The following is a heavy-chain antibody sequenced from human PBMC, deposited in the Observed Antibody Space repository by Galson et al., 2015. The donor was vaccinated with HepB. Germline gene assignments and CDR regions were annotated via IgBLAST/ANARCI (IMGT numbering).Heavy chain of an antibody. CDR1: GFTFSSYD. CDR2: IGTAGDT. V-gene: IGHV3-13*04. J-gene: IGHJ6*02. CDR3: ARGIAAAGTKLHYYYYGMDV. Sequence: SLRLSCAASGFTFSSYDMHWVRQATGKGLEWVSAIGTAGDTYYPGSVKGRFTISRENAKNSLYLQMNSLRAGDTAVYYCARGIAAAGTKLHYYYYGMDVWGQGTTVTVSS. D-gene: IGHD6-13*01.